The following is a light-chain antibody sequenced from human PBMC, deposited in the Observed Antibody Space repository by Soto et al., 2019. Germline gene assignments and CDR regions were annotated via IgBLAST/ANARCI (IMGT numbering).Light chain of an antibody. V-gene: IGKV3-11*01. J-gene: IGKJ5*01. CDR1: QSVHTF. CDR3: QQRSNWPS. CDR2: GAS. Sequence: EVVLTQSPATLSLSPGDRAALSCKASQSVHTFLAWYQQKPGQAPRLLIYGASNRAAGIPARFSGSGSGTDFTLTISSLEPEDFAVYYCQQRSNWPSFGQGTRLEI.